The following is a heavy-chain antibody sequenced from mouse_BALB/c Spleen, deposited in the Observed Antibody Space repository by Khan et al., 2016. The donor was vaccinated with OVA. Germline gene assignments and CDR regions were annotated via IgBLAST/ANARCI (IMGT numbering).Heavy chain of an antibody. CDR3: AINLRFDVYFDY. J-gene: IGHJ2*01. V-gene: IGHV1S136*01. Sequence: EVQLQESGPELVKPGASVKMSCKASGYTFTSYVMHWMRQKPGQGLEWIGYIYPYNDDTKYNEKFKGKATLTSDKSSSTAYMELSSLTSEDSAVYYSAINLRFDVYFDYWGQGTTLTVSS. CDR2: IYPYNDDT. CDR1: GYTFTSYV.